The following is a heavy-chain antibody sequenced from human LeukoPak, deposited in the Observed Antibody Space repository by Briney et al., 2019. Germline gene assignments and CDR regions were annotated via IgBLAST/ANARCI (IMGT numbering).Heavy chain of an antibody. CDR2: IFHSGST. Sequence: SETLSLTCTVSGGSIKSHFWSWVRQPPGKRLEWIGYIFHSGSTNYNPSLKSRVTISVDTSKNQFSLYLDSVTAADTAVYYCARDWNRYAYWGQGTLVTVSS. CDR3: ARDWNRYAY. D-gene: IGHD1-1*01. V-gene: IGHV4-59*11. CDR1: GGSIKSHF. J-gene: IGHJ4*02.